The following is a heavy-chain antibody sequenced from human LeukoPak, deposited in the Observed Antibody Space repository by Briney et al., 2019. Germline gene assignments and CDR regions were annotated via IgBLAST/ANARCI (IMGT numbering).Heavy chain of an antibody. CDR2: ISSSSTYV. D-gene: IGHD6-19*01. CDR1: GGFISGYY. Sequence: ETLSLTCTVSGGFISGYYWSWVRQAPGKGLEWVSSISSSSTYVYYADSMKGRFTISRDNSKNTLYLQMNSLRAEDTAVYYCAKDGYCSGWGFDYWGQGTLVTVSS. V-gene: IGHV3-21*04. J-gene: IGHJ4*02. CDR3: AKDGYCSGWGFDY.